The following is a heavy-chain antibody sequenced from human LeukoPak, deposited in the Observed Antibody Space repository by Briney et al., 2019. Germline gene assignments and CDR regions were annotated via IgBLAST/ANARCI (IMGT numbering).Heavy chain of an antibody. J-gene: IGHJ5*02. Sequence: GGSLRLSCAASGFTFSSYEMNWVRQAPGKGLEWVSYISSSGSTIYYADSVKGRFTISRDNAKNSLYLQMNSLRAEDTAAYYCAREMTTVVNWFDPWGQGTLVTVPS. V-gene: IGHV3-48*03. CDR3: AREMTTVVNWFDP. CDR1: GFTFSSYE. CDR2: ISSSGSTI. D-gene: IGHD4-23*01.